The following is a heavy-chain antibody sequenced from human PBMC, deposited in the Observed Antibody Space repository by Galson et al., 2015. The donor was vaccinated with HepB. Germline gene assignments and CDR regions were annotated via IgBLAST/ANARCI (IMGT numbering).Heavy chain of an antibody. J-gene: IGHJ4*02. CDR1: GFTFSTYA. CDR3: ARGSGVGLESTMTIFGVAIIRDSWDFDY. Sequence: SLRLSCAASGFTFSTYAMSWVRQAPGKGLEWVSGISDSGGSTYYADAVKGRFTISRDNSKNTLYLQMNSLRGEDTAVYYCARGSGVGLESTMTIFGVAIIRDSWDFDYWGQGTLVTVSS. D-gene: IGHD3-3*01. CDR2: ISDSGGST. V-gene: IGHV3-23*01.